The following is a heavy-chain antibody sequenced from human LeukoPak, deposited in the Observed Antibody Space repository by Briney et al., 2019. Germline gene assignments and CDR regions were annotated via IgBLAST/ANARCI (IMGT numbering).Heavy chain of an antibody. Sequence: GGSLRLSCAASGFTFSDYYMSWIRQAPGRGREWVSYISNSGRTIYYADSVKGRFTISRNNAKNSLYLQMNSLRAEDTAVYYCARSRSLWYNSALYPYYFDYWGQGTLVTVSS. V-gene: IGHV3-11*01. CDR2: ISNSGRTI. D-gene: IGHD6-19*01. CDR1: GFTFSDYY. J-gene: IGHJ4*02. CDR3: ARSRSLWYNSALYPYYFDY.